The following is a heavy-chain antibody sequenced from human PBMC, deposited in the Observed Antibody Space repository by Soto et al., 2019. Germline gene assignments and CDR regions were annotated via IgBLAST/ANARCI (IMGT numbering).Heavy chain of an antibody. J-gene: IGHJ5*02. CDR3: ASGSGEDHVWGTYQAS. V-gene: IGHV4-4*02. CDR1: GGSIRSRTW. D-gene: IGHD3-16*02. Sequence: QVQLQESGPGLVKPSGTLSLTCAVSGGSIRSRTWWSWVRQYPGEGLEWIGEISHRGGTNYNPSLKGRVTMSVDQSKNHFSLHLSSVTAADTAVYYCASGSGEDHVWGTYQASWGQGTLVTVSS. CDR2: ISHRGGT.